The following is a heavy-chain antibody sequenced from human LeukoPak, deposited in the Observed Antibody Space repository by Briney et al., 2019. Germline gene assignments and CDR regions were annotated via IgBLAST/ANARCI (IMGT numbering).Heavy chain of an antibody. CDR3: ARLSCTSTSCGEFDY. V-gene: IGHV3-7*01. CDR2: IRQDGSDK. J-gene: IGHJ4*02. Sequence: GGSLRLSCASSGFTFNTYWMSWVRQAPGKGLEWVANIRQDGSDKYYVDSVKGRFTISRDNAKNSLYLQMNSLRAEDTAVYYCARLSCTSTSCGEFDYXGQXXXXXVXS. CDR1: GFTFNTYW. D-gene: IGHD2-2*01.